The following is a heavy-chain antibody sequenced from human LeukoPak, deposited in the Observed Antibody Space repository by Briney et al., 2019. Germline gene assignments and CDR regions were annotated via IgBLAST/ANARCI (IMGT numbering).Heavy chain of an antibody. J-gene: IGHJ4*02. V-gene: IGHV1-8*01. CDR3: ARGGRYYDSSGYYYVWNY. Sequence: VASVKVSCKASGYTFTSYDINWVRQATGQGLEWMGWMNPNSGNTGYAQKFQGRVTMTRNTTISTAYMELSSLRSEDTAVYYCARGGRYYDSSGYYYVWNYWGQGTLVTVSS. CDR1: GYTFTSYD. CDR2: MNPNSGNT. D-gene: IGHD3-22*01.